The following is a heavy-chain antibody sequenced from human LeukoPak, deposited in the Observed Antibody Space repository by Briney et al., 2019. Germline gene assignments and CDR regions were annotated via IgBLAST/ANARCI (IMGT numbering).Heavy chain of an antibody. J-gene: IGHJ6*03. CDR3: ARYSSWGYVYYYYMDV. CDR2: ISAYNGNT. D-gene: IGHD5-12*01. CDR1: GYTFTSYG. V-gene: IGHV1-18*01. Sequence: ASVKVSCKASGYTFTSYGISWVRQAPGQGLEWMGWISAYNGNTNYAQKLQGRVTMTTDTSTSTAYMELRSLRSDDTAVYYCARYSSWGYVYYYYMDVWGKGITVTVSS.